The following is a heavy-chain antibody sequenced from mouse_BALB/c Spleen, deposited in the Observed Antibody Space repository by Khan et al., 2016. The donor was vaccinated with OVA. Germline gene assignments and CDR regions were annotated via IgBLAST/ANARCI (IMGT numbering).Heavy chain of an antibody. Sequence: VQLQQSGAELGRPGSSVKLSCKTSGFTFTSYGIKWVKQRPGQGLEWIGYIYPGNGYTVYNEKFQGKATLTLDTSSSTAYMQLRSLTSEDSSIYFGAATYYRNYFDYWGQGTTLTVSS. CDR1: GFTFTSYG. CDR2: IYPGNGYT. V-gene: IGHV1S134*01. CDR3: AATYYRNYFDY. D-gene: IGHD2-14*01. J-gene: IGHJ2*01.